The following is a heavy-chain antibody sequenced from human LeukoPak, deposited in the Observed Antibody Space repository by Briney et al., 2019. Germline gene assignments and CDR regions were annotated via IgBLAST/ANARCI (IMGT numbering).Heavy chain of an antibody. CDR3: ARGSSGHPRYFDY. CDR2: INAGNGNT. V-gene: IGHV1-3*01. Sequence: GASVKVSCKASGYTFTSYAMHWVRQAPGQRLEWMGWINAGNGNTKYSQKFQGRVTITRDTSASTAYMELSSLRSEDTAVYYCARGSSGHPRYFDYWGQGTLVTVSS. D-gene: IGHD3-22*01. CDR1: GYTFTSYA. J-gene: IGHJ4*02.